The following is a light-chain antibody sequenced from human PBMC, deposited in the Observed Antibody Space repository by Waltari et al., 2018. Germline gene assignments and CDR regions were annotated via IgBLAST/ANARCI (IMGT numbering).Light chain of an antibody. CDR3: QQYNDWPRT. Sequence: EIVMTQSPATLSASPGERATISCRASQSVSSNLAWYQQKPGQSPRLLIYGASTRATGIAARFSGSGSGTEFTLTISSLQSEDFALYYCQQYNDWPRTFGQGTKVEV. CDR2: GAS. J-gene: IGKJ1*01. CDR1: QSVSSN. V-gene: IGKV3-15*01.